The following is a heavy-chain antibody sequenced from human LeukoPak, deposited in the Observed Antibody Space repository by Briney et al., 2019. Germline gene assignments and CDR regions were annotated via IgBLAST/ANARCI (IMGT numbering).Heavy chain of an antibody. D-gene: IGHD2-2*01. Sequence: SETLSLTCTVSGVSISSSGYYWAWIRQPPGKGLEWIGTLYYSGSTYFKPALKSRVTISVDTSKNQFSLKLTSVTAADTAVYYCSRLYCTTSSWGRFDPWGQGTLVTVSS. CDR2: LYYSGST. J-gene: IGHJ5*02. CDR3: SRLYCTTSSWGRFDP. V-gene: IGHV4-39*01. CDR1: GVSISSSGYY.